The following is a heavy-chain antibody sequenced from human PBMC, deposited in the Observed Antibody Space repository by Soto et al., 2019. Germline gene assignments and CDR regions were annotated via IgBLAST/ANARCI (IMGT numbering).Heavy chain of an antibody. V-gene: IGHV3-33*01. J-gene: IGHJ4*02. CDR1: GFTFSSYG. CDR3: ARERMGATLPTLYYVDY. CDR2: IWYDGSNK. Sequence: PGGSLRLSCAASGFTFSSYGMHWVRQAPGKGLEWVAVIWYDGSNKYYADSVKGRFTISRDNSKNTLYLQMNSLRAEDTAVYYCARERMGATLPTLYYVDYWGQGTLVTVSS. D-gene: IGHD1-26*01.